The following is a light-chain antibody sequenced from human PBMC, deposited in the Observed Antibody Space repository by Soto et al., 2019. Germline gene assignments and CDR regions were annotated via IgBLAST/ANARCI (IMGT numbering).Light chain of an antibody. CDR3: SSYTTSSTHWV. CDR2: EVS. Sequence: QSALTQPASVSGSPGQSITISCTGTSSDVGGYNYVSWYQQHSGKAPKLMIYEVSNRPSGVSNRFSGSKSGNTASLTISGLQAEDEADYYCSSYTTSSTHWVFGGGTKVTVL. J-gene: IGLJ3*02. CDR1: SSDVGGYNY. V-gene: IGLV2-14*01.